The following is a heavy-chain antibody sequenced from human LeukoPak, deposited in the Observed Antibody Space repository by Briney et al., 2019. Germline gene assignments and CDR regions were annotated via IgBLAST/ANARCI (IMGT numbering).Heavy chain of an antibody. Sequence: EASVKVSCKASGYTFTSYGISWVRQAPGQGLEWMGWISAYNGNTSYAQKLQGRVTMTTDTSTSTAYMELRSLRSDDTVVYYCARAAPKYSSSSSDYWGQGTLVTVSS. CDR1: GYTFTSYG. CDR3: ARAAPKYSSSSSDY. J-gene: IGHJ4*02. D-gene: IGHD6-6*01. V-gene: IGHV1-18*01. CDR2: ISAYNGNT.